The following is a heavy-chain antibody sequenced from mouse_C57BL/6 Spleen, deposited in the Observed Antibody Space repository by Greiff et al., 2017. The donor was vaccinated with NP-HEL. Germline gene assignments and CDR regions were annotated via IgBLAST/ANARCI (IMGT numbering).Heavy chain of an antibody. CDR2: INPNNGGT. D-gene: IGHD1-1*01. CDR3: ASPYGSSYGFAY. CDR1: GYTFTDYN. V-gene: IGHV1-22*01. J-gene: IGHJ3*01. Sequence: EVQLQQSGPELVKPGASVKMSCKASGYTFTDYNMHWVKQSHGKSLEWIGYINPNNGGTSYNQKFKGKATLTVNKSSSTAYMELRSLTSEDSAVYYCASPYGSSYGFAYWGQGTLVTVSA.